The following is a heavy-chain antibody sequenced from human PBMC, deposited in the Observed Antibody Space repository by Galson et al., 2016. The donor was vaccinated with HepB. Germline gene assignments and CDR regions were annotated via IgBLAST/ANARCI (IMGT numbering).Heavy chain of an antibody. D-gene: IGHD2/OR15-2a*01. CDR3: ARDSPRNSYFDY. CDR2: IWHDGSNE. Sequence: SLRLSCAASGFTFSSYGMHWVRQAPGKGLEWVEVIWHDGSNEYYADSVKGRFTISRDNPKNTLYLQMNSLRAEDTALYYCARDSPRNSYFDYWGPGDLVTVSS. J-gene: IGHJ4*02. V-gene: IGHV3-33*01. CDR1: GFTFSSYG.